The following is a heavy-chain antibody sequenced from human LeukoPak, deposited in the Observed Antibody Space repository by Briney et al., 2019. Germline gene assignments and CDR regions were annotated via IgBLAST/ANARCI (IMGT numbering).Heavy chain of an antibody. J-gene: IGHJ5*02. D-gene: IGHD6-13*01. CDR3: ARVGAAAGTSWFDP. V-gene: IGHV4-31*03. Sequence: SATLSLTCTVSNDTINRGGYYWRWIRQHPGKGLERITYIYYSGSTYYNPCLKSRVTISVDQSKNQFSLKLSSVTAADTAVYYCARVGAAAGTSWFDPWGEGGLVTVSS. CDR1: NDTINRGGYY. CDR2: IYYSGST.